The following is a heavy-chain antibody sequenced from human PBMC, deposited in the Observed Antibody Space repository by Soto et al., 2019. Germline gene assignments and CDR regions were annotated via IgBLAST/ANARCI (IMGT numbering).Heavy chain of an antibody. V-gene: IGHV3-30-3*01. D-gene: IGHD6-19*01. CDR1: GFTFSSYA. Sequence: QVQLVESGGGVVQPGRSLRLSCAASGFTFSSYAMHWVRQAPGKGLEWVAVISYDGSNKYYADSVKGRFTISRDNSKNTLYPQMNSLRAEDTAVYYCARGSKKQWLVGPLDYWGQGTLVTVSS. CDR2: ISYDGSNK. J-gene: IGHJ4*02. CDR3: ARGSKKQWLVGPLDY.